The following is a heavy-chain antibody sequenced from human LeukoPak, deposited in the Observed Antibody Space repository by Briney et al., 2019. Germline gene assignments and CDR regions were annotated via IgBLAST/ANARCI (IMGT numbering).Heavy chain of an antibody. CDR1: GGSISRYY. CDR2: IYTSGST. D-gene: IGHD6-13*01. V-gene: IGHV4-4*07. Sequence: SETLSLTCTVSGGSISRYYWSWIRQPAGKGLEWIGRIYTSGSTNYNPSLKSRVTMSVDTSKNQFSLKLSSLTAADTAVYYCATFLYIRSSWYRDAFDIWGQGTMVTVSS. J-gene: IGHJ3*02. CDR3: ATFLYIRSSWYRDAFDI.